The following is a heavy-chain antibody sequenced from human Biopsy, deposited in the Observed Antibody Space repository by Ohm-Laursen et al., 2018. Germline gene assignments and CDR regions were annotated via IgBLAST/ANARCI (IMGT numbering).Heavy chain of an antibody. D-gene: IGHD2-2*02. CDR1: SGSFTGYY. J-gene: IGHJ6*02. CDR3: ASMPAAIHEPNYSYYGMHV. V-gene: IGHV4-34*01. Sequence: SQTLSLTCAVYSGSFTGYYWSWIRQPPGKGLEWIGEINHSGSTNYNPSLKSRVTISLDTSKNQFSLKLSTVTAADTAEYYCASMPAAIHEPNYSYYGMHVWGQGTTVTVSS. CDR2: INHSGST.